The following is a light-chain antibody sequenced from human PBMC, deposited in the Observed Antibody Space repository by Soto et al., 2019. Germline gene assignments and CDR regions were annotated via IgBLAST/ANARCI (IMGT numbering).Light chain of an antibody. V-gene: IGKV3-20*01. CDR1: RSLDSGQ. CDR2: DAF. Sequence: EIVLTQSPGTLSLSPGESATLSCRASRSLDSGQLAWYQQKVGRAPRLXIHDAFIRETGIPDRFSGSGSGTEFTRTIARLEPEDFAVYYCQQYGGSPRTFGQGTRLEIK. J-gene: IGKJ5*01. CDR3: QQYGGSPRT.